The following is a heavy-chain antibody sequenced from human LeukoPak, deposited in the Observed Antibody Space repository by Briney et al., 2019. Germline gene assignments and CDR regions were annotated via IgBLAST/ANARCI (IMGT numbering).Heavy chain of an antibody. J-gene: IGHJ3*02. V-gene: IGHV1-46*01. D-gene: IGHD3-10*01. CDR3: ATPTGVPGGHAFDI. Sequence: ASVKVSCKASGYTFTSYYALWVRQAPGQGLEWMGIINPSGGSTSYAQKFQGRVTMTRDTSTSTVYMELSSLRSEDTAVYYCATPTGVPGGHAFDIWGQGTMVTVSS. CDR2: INPSGGST. CDR1: GYTFTSYY.